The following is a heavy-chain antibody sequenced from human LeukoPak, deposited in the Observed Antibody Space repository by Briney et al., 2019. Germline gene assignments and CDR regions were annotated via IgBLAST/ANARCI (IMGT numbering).Heavy chain of an antibody. D-gene: IGHD3-3*02. J-gene: IGHJ4*02. V-gene: IGHV4-34*01. Sequence: PSETLSLTCAVYGGSFTGYYWSWIRQPPGKGREWIGEIDHSGSTNYNPSLKSRVTISVDTSKNQFSLELSSVTAADTAVYYCASSNHFWSGYYLLDYWGQGTLVTVSS. CDR2: IDHSGST. CDR3: ASSNHFWSGYYLLDY. CDR1: GGSFTGYY.